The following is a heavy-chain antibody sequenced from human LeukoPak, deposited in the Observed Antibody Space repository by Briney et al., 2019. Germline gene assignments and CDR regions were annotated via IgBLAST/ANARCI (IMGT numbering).Heavy chain of an antibody. Sequence: GGSLRLSCAASGFTVSSNYMSWVRQAPGKGLEWVSVIYSGGSTYYADSVKGRFTISRDNSKNTLYLQMNSLRAEDTAVYYCASYGDWPEDFDYWGQGTLVTVSS. J-gene: IGHJ4*02. V-gene: IGHV3-66*01. CDR3: ASYGDWPEDFDY. D-gene: IGHD4-17*01. CDR2: IYSGGST. CDR1: GFTVSSNY.